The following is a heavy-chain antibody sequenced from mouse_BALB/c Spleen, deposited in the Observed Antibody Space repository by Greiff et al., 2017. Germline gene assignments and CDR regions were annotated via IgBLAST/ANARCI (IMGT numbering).Heavy chain of an antibody. CDR1: GFTFSSYA. J-gene: IGHJ3*01. Sequence: EVNVVESGGGLVKPGGSLKLSCAASGFTFSSYAMSWVRQTPEKRLEWVASISSGGSTYYPDSVKGRFTISRDNARNILYLQMSSLRSEDTAMYYCARGDPYRYDEGEASPFAYWGQGTLVTVSA. D-gene: IGHD2-14*01. CDR2: ISSGGST. V-gene: IGHV5-6-5*01. CDR3: ARGDPYRYDEGEASPFAY.